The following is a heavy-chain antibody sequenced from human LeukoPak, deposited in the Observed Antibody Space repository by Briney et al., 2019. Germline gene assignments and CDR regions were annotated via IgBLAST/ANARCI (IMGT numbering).Heavy chain of an antibody. J-gene: IGHJ3*02. CDR3: ARRSYDWGNAFDI. D-gene: IGHD3-16*01. V-gene: IGHV1-69*04. CDR1: GGTFSSYA. Sequence: VASVKVSCKASGGTFSSYAISWVRQAPGQGLEWMGRIIPILGIANYAQKFQGRVTITADKSTSTAYMELSSLRSDDTAVYYCARRSYDWGNAFDIWGQGTMVTVSS. CDR2: IIPILGIA.